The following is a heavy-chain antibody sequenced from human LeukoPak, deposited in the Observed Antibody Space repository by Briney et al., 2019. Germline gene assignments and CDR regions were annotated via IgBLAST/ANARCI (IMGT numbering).Heavy chain of an antibody. CDR3: ARDGDRDGYNIGDFDY. CDR1: VFTFSSYA. J-gene: IGHJ4*02. D-gene: IGHD2-21*01. CDR2: ISYDGSNK. V-gene: IGHV3-30-3*01. Sequence: GGSLRLSCAASVFTFSSYAMHLVRQAPGKGLEWVAVISYDGSNKYYADSVKGRFTISRDNSKNTLYLQMNSLRAEDTAVYYCARDGDRDGYNIGDFDYWGQGTLVTVSS.